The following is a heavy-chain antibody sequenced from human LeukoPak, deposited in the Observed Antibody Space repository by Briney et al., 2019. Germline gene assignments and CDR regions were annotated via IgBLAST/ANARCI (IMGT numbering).Heavy chain of an antibody. CDR3: ARTYHYAMDV. J-gene: IGHJ6*02. CDR2: TYYMSKWYN. V-gene: IGHV6-1*01. CDR1: GDSFSSNSVT. Sequence: SQTLSLTCAISGDSFSSNSVTWDWIRQSPSRGLEWLGRTYYMSKWYNDYAVSVKSRITINPDTSKNQFSLQLNSVTPEDTAVYYCARTYHYAMDVWGQGTTVSVS.